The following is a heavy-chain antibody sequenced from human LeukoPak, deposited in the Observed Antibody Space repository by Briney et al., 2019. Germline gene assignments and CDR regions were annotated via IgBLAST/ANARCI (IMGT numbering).Heavy chain of an antibody. CDR3: VRLNGGYYEAIFDY. Sequence: KPSETLSLTCTVSGGSISSSSYYWGWIRQPPGKGLECIGSMYYSGSTYYNPPLKSRVTISVDTSKNQFSLNLRSVTAADTAVYYCVRLNGGYYEAIFDYSGQRTLVTVSS. J-gene: IGHJ4*02. CDR1: GGSISSSSYY. D-gene: IGHD3-22*01. V-gene: IGHV4-39*01. CDR2: MYYSGST.